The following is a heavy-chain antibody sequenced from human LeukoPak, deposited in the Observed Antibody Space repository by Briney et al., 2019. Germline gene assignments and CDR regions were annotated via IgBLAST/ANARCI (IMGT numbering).Heavy chain of an antibody. CDR1: GFTFSSYS. CDR3: ARGLGDGLDYGDYYFDY. J-gene: IGHJ4*02. V-gene: IGHV3-21*01. CDR2: ISSSSSYI. Sequence: GGSLRLSCAASGFTFSSYSMNWVRQAPRKGLEWVSSISSSSSYIYYADSVKGRFTISRDNAKNSLYLQMNSLRAEDTAVYYCARGLGDGLDYGDYYFDYWGQGTLVTVSP. D-gene: IGHD4-17*01.